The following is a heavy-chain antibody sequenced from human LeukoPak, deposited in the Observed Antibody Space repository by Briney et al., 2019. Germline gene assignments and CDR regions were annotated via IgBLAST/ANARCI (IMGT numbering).Heavy chain of an antibody. CDR3: ARARKLPAAPNYYYYGMDV. Sequence: SETLSLTCAVYGGSFSGYYWSWIRQPPGKGLEWIGEINHSGSTNYNPSLKSRVTISVDTSKNQFSLKLSSVTAADTAVYYCARARKLPAAPNYYYYGMDVWGQGTTVTVSS. CDR2: INHSGST. J-gene: IGHJ6*02. V-gene: IGHV4-34*01. CDR1: GGSFSGYY. D-gene: IGHD2-2*01.